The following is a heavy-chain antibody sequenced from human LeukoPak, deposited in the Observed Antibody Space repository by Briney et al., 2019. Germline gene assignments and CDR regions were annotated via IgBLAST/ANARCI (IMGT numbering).Heavy chain of an antibody. V-gene: IGHV1-69*05. CDR3: ARDPYGDYSGGWFDP. CDR1: GGTFSSYA. CDR2: IIPIFGTA. D-gene: IGHD4-17*01. Sequence: ASVKVSCKASGGTFSSYAISWVRQAPGQGLEWMGGIIPIFGTANYAQKFQGRVTITTDESTSTAYMELSSLRSEDTAVYYCARDPYGDYSGGWFDPWGQGTLVTVSP. J-gene: IGHJ5*02.